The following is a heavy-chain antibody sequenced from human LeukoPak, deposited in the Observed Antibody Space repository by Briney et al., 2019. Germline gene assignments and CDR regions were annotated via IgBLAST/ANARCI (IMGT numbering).Heavy chain of an antibody. CDR2: INHRGDT. V-gene: IGHV4-34*01. J-gene: IGHJ4*03. CDR1: GGSFSAYY. Sequence: NPSETLSLSCAVYGGSFSAYYWSWIRQSPGKGLEWIAEINHRGDTNYNPSVKSRVSISVDTSKNQFSLKVTSLTAADTAVYYCARGPTISETGFFDYWGGGSLVTVSS. D-gene: IGHD1-1*01. CDR3: ARGPTISETGFFDY.